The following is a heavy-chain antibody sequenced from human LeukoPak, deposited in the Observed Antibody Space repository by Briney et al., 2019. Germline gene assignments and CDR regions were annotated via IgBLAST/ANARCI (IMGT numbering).Heavy chain of an antibody. CDR2: ISGSGGST. CDR3: ARDLRYYDSSGYYL. Sequence: GGSLRLSCAASGFTFSSYAMSWVRQAPGKGLEWVSAISGSGGSTYYADSVKGRFTISRDNSKNTLYLQMNSLRAEDTAVYYCARDLRYYDSSGYYLWGQGTLVTVSS. D-gene: IGHD3-22*01. CDR1: GFTFSSYA. V-gene: IGHV3-23*01. J-gene: IGHJ5*02.